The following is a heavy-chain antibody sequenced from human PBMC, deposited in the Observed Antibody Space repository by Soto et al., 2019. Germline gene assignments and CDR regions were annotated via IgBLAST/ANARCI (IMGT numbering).Heavy chain of an antibody. CDR1: GYTLTELS. Sequence: ASVKVSCKVSGYTLTELSMHWVRQAPGKGLEWMGGFDPEDGETIYAQKFQGRVTMTEDTSTDTAYMELSSLRSEDTAVYYCATLPRSTSWGWFDPWGQGTLVTVSS. V-gene: IGHV1-24*01. CDR3: ATLPRSTSWGWFDP. J-gene: IGHJ5*02. CDR2: FDPEDGET. D-gene: IGHD2-2*01.